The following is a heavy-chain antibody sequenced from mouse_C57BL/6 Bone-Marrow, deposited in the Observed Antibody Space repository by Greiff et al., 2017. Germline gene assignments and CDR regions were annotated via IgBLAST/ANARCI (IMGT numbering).Heavy chain of an antibody. CDR3: ASLLWLRREDY. V-gene: IGHV1-7*01. CDR2: INPSSGYP. Sequence: VQLVESGAELAKPGASVKLSCKASGYTFTSYWLPWVKQRPGQGLEWIGYINPSSGYPKYNQKFKDKATLTADKSSRTAYMQLSSLTYEDSAVYYCASLLWLRREDYWGQGTTLTVSS. CDR1: GYTFTSYW. D-gene: IGHD2-2*01. J-gene: IGHJ2*01.